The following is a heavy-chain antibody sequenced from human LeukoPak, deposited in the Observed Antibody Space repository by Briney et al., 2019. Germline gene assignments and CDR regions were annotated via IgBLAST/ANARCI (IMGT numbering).Heavy chain of an antibody. CDR3: ARGRGGYSYGSGGDY. CDR2: INHSGST. J-gene: IGHJ4*02. D-gene: IGHD5-18*01. Sequence: SETLSLTCAVYGGSFSGYYWSWIRQPPGKGLEWIGEINHSGSTNYNPSLKSRVTISVGTSKNQFSLKLGSVTAADTAVYYCARGRGGYSYGSGGDYWGQGTLVTVSS. CDR1: GGSFSGYY. V-gene: IGHV4-34*01.